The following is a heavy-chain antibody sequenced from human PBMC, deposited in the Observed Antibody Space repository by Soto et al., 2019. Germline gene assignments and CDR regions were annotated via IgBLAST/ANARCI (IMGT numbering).Heavy chain of an antibody. D-gene: IGHD5-18*01. CDR1: GFTFSSYW. V-gene: IGHV3-7*03. J-gene: IGHJ4*01. Sequence: PGGSLRLSCAASGFTFSSYWMSWVRQAPGKGLEWVANIKQDGSEKYYVDSVKGRFTISRDNAKNSLYLRMNSLRAEDTDVYYCVRASYFSYIIGYTRCFDYWGHVTLVTVSS. CDR2: IKQDGSEK. CDR3: VRASYFSYIIGYTRCFDY.